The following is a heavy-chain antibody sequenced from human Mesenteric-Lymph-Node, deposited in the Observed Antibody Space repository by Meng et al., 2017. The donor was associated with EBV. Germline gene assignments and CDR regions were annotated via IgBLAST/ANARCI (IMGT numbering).Heavy chain of an antibody. Sequence: QVQRVQSGAEVKKPGSSVRVSCAASRDTFSRYAITWVRQAPGQGLEWMGGIIPMFGTTKYARRFQGRVTITADESTNTVYMELSSLRSGDTALYFCAGDLGIGTTGPLNWGPGTLVTVSS. CDR3: AGDLGIGTTGPLN. V-gene: IGHV1-69*01. D-gene: IGHD6-13*01. J-gene: IGHJ4*02. CDR2: IIPMFGTT. CDR1: RDTFSRYA.